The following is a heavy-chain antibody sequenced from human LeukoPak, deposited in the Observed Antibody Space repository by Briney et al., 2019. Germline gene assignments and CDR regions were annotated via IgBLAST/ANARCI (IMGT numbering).Heavy chain of an antibody. Sequence: SETLSLTCAVSGGSFGDFYWSWIRQPPGKGLEWIREINHSGYTNYYPSLKSRVTISVDTSKNQFSLRLSSVTAADTAVYYCARNDYFGINNGMDVWGQGTTVTVS. D-gene: IGHD2/OR15-2a*01. CDR3: ARNDYFGINNGMDV. V-gene: IGHV4-34*01. J-gene: IGHJ6*02. CDR2: INHSGYT. CDR1: GGSFGDFY.